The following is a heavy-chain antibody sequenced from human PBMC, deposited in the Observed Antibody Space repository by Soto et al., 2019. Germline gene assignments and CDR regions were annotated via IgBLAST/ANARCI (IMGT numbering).Heavy chain of an antibody. Sequence: GGSLRLSCAASGFTFSSYGMHWVRQAPGKGLEWVAVISYDGSNKYYADSVKGRFTISRDNSKNTLYLQMTSLRAEDTAVYYCAKDGPDSGYEKSYYYYYYMDVWGKGTTVTVSS. CDR2: ISYDGSNK. D-gene: IGHD5-12*01. V-gene: IGHV3-30*18. CDR1: GFTFSSYG. CDR3: AKDGPDSGYEKSYYYYYYMDV. J-gene: IGHJ6*03.